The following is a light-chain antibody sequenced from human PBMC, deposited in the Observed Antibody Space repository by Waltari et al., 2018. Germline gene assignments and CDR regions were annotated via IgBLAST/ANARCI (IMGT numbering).Light chain of an antibody. CDR2: VGTGGILG. Sequence: HPVLTQPPSASASLASSVTITRPLPSGYSTYQDDCHPQRPERGPRLLMRVGTGGILGSKGDGIPDRCSVLGSGLNRNLTIKNIQEEDESDYYCGADHGSGRNFVQVVFGGGTKLIVL. CDR1: SGYSTYQ. CDR3: GADHGSGRNFVQVV. J-gene: IGLJ2*01. V-gene: IGLV9-49*01.